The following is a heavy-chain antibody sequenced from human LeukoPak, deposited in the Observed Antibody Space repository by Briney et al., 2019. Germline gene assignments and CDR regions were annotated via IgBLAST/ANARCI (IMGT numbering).Heavy chain of an antibody. CDR1: GFTFNSYA. V-gene: IGHV3-30*04. CDR3: AREYYYDRSGYYGWFDP. CDR2: ISYDGSHK. D-gene: IGHD3-22*01. J-gene: IGHJ5*02. Sequence: GRSLRLSCAASGFTFNSYAMHWVRQAPGKGLEWVAVISYDGSHKYYADSVKGRFTISRDNSKNTLYLQMNSLRAEDTAVYYCAREYYYDRSGYYGWFDPWGQGSLVTVSS.